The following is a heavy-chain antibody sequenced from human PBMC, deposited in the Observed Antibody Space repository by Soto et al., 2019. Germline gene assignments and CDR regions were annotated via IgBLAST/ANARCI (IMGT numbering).Heavy chain of an antibody. CDR2: ISSSSSYT. J-gene: IGHJ6*02. Sequence: GGSLRLSCAASGFTFSDYYISWSRQAPGKGLEWVSYISSSSSYTNYADSVKGRFTISRDNAKNSLYLQMNSLRAEDTAVYYCARDYYEGPYYYYGMDVWGQGTTVTVSS. V-gene: IGHV3-11*06. CDR3: ARDYYEGPYYYYGMDV. CDR1: GFTFSDYY. D-gene: IGHD3-22*01.